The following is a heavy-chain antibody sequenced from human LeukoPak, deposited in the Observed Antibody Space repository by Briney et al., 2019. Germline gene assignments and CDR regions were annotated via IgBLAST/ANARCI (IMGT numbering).Heavy chain of an antibody. D-gene: IGHD2-15*01. CDR3: AKLIGSSSDIG. CDR2: IKQDGSEK. Sequence: GGSLRLSCAASGFTFSSYWMSWVRQAPGKGLEWVANIKQDGSEKYYVDSVKGRFTISRDNAKNSLYLQMNSLRGEDTALYYCAKLIGSSSDIGWGRGTLVTASS. J-gene: IGHJ4*02. CDR1: GFTFSSYW. V-gene: IGHV3-7*03.